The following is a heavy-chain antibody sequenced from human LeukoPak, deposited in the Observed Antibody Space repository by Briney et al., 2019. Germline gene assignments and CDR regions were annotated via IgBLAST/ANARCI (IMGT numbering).Heavy chain of an antibody. Sequence: SETLSLTCAVYGGSFSGYYWSWIRQPPGKGLEWIGEINHSGSTNYNPSLKSRVTISVDTSKNQFSLKLSSVTAADTAVYYCARESRWEYCSSTSCYSPPFHYYYYGMDVWGQGTTVTVSS. V-gene: IGHV4-34*01. CDR3: ARESRWEYCSSTSCYSPPFHYYYYGMDV. J-gene: IGHJ6*02. CDR1: GGSFSGYY. D-gene: IGHD2-2*01. CDR2: INHSGST.